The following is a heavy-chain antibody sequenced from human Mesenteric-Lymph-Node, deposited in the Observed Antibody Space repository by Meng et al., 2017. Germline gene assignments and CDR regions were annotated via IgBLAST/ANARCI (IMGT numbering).Heavy chain of an antibody. V-gene: IGHV4-34*12. D-gene: IGHD2-8*02. Sequence: VPLQQWGAGLLKPSETLSLPCAVNGGSLSGAYWNWISQPPGKGLEWIGEIIHGGSPSYNPSLKSRVTISIDTSKNQLSLMLSSVTAADTAVYYCARRPTGIDYWGQGTLVTVSS. CDR1: GGSLSGAY. CDR3: ARRPTGIDY. J-gene: IGHJ4*02. CDR2: IIHGGSP.